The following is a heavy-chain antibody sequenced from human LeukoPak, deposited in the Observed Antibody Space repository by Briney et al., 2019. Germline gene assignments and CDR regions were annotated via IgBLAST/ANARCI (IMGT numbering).Heavy chain of an antibody. Sequence: PSETLSLTCTVSGGSISGSSYYWGWIRRRPGKGLEWSGSIYYSGSTYYNPSLKSRVTISVDTSKNQFSLKLSSVTAADTAVYYCARHGTAPYYYHYYMDVWGKGTTVTVSS. J-gene: IGHJ6*03. CDR3: ARHGTAPYYYHYYMDV. V-gene: IGHV4-39*01. CDR2: IYYSGST. D-gene: IGHD1-14*01. CDR1: GGSISGSSYY.